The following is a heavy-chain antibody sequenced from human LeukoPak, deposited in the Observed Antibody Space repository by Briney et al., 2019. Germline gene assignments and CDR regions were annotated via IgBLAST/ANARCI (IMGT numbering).Heavy chain of an antibody. Sequence: GGSLRLSCAASGFTFSSYTMHWVRQAPGKGLEYVSAITTNGGRTYYANSFKGRFTISRDNSKSTLYLQMGSLRTEDVAVYYCARGRLVVTALDYWGQGTLVTVSS. CDR1: GFTFSSYT. CDR2: ITTNGGRT. CDR3: ARGRLVVTALDY. J-gene: IGHJ4*02. V-gene: IGHV3-64*01. D-gene: IGHD2-21*02.